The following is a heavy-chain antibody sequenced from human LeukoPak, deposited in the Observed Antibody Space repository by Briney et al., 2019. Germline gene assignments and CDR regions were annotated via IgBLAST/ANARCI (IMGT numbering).Heavy chain of an antibody. Sequence: SETLSLTCTVSGGSISSYYWSWIRQPPGKGLEWIGYIYYSGSTNYNPSLKSRVTISVDTSKNQFSLKLSSVTAADTAVYYCARGGRGGYCSSTSCPRGWFDPWGQGTLVTVSS. CDR3: ARGGRGGYCSSTSCPRGWFDP. CDR1: GGSISSYY. V-gene: IGHV4-59*08. CDR2: IYYSGST. D-gene: IGHD2-2*01. J-gene: IGHJ5*02.